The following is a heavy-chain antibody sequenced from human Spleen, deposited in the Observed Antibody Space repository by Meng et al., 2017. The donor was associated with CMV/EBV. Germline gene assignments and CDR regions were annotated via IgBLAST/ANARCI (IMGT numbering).Heavy chain of an antibody. J-gene: IGHJ4*02. Sequence: CSASGFTFSDYYMSRLRHAPENGLEWVSYISSSGTTTYYAYSVKGRFTISRDNAKTSLYLQMNSLRAEATAVYYCARFSWNDDVFDYWGQGTLVTVSS. CDR2: ISSSGTTT. V-gene: IGHV3-11*04. CDR3: ARFSWNDDVFDY. D-gene: IGHD1-1*01. CDR1: GFTFSDYY.